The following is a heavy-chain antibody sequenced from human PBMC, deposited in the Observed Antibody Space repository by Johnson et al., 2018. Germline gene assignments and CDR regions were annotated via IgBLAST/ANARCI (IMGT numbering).Heavy chain of an antibody. V-gene: IGHV3-43*01. D-gene: IGHD4/OR15-4a*01. CDR1: GFEFEDYT. CDR3: ARDVFYGGLAYAIDA. Sequence: VQLVESGGVVVQPGGSLRLSCVTSGFEFEDYTLHWVRQAPGKGLEWVSLITWDGRTPYYADSVKGRFTISKDNYNNSLYLQMNSLGTEDTAFYYCARDVFYGGLAYAIDAWGQGTLVTVSS. J-gene: IGHJ3*01. CDR2: ITWDGRTP.